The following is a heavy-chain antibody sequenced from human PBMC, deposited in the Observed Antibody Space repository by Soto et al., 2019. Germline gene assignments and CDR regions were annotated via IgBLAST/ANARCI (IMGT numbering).Heavy chain of an antibody. Sequence: GGSLRLSCVVSGFTFHNLSATCVRQAPGKGLEWVANIHPDGSEAYYMDSLKDRLTTSRDNGKNSPYLQTNNQRVEDTAVYYCARERWVSPVHYYYLLVVWCQGTRVPVS. V-gene: IGHV3-7*01. J-gene: IGHJ6*02. CDR3: ARERWVSPVHYYYLLVV. CDR1: GFTFHNLS. D-gene: IGHD1-26*01. CDR2: IHPDGSEA.